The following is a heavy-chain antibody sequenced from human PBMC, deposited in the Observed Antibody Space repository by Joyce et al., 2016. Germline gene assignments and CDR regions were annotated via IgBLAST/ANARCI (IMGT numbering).Heavy chain of an antibody. J-gene: IGHJ3*02. D-gene: IGHD2-15*01. CDR1: GYTFSSNG. V-gene: IGHV1-18*01. Sequence: QVQLVQSGAEVKKPGASVKVSCKASGYTFSSNGISWGRQAPGQGLEWMGWISTYYETTNYAQKCQGRVTMTTDTSTSTAFMELRSLRYDDTAVYYCARSASDAFDIWGQGTLLTVSS. CDR2: ISTYYETT. CDR3: ARSASDAFDI.